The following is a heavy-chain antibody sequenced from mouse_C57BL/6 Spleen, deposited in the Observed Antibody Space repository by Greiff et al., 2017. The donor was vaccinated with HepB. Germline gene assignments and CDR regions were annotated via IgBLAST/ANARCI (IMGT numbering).Heavy chain of an antibody. V-gene: IGHV1-59*01. Sequence: VQLQQSGAELVRPGTSVKLSCKASGYTFTSYWMHWVKQRPGQGLEWIGVIYPSDSYTNYNQKFKGKATLTLDTSSSTAYMQLSSLTSEDSAVYYCAREGPYYWGQGTTLTVSS. J-gene: IGHJ2*01. CDR2: IYPSDSYT. CDR1: GYTFTSYW. CDR3: AREGPYY.